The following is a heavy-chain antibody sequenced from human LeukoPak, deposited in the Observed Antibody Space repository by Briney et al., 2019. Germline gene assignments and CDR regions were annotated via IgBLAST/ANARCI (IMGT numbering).Heavy chain of an antibody. CDR2: IRDSGSST. D-gene: IGHD3-16*01. V-gene: IGHV3-23*01. CDR3: AKGLMMD. CDR1: GFTFSSYA. Sequence: GGSLRLSCAASGFTFSSYAMSWVRQAPGKGLEWVSAIRDSGSSTHYADSVKGRFTTSRDNSKNTLYLQMNSLRAEDTAVYYCAKGLMMDWGQGTLVTVSS. J-gene: IGHJ4*02.